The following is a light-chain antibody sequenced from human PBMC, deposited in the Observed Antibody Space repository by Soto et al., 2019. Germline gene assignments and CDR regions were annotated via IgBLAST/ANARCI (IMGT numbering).Light chain of an antibody. V-gene: IGKV2-28*01. CDR2: FGS. Sequence: DIVMTQSPLPLSVTPGEPASISCRSSQSLLHSNGKNYLDWYLQKPGQSPQLLIYFGSDRASGVPARFSGSGSGTDFTLQISRLEAEYVGVDFCMQARQLPWTFGQGTKVEIK. J-gene: IGKJ1*01. CDR3: MQARQLPWT. CDR1: QSLLHSNGKNY.